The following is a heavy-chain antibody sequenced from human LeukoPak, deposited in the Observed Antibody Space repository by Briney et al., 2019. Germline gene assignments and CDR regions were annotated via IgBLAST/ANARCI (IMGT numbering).Heavy chain of an antibody. CDR1: GYRFTVYY. Sequence: ASVKVSFKASGYRFTVYYMHWVRQAPGKGLEWMGWINPNSGGTHYAQKFLGRVTMTRDTSINTAYLELSRLTSDDTALYYCATLYGDYVISDYWGQGTLVTVSS. V-gene: IGHV1-2*02. CDR3: ATLYGDYVISDY. J-gene: IGHJ4*02. CDR2: INPNSGGT. D-gene: IGHD4-17*01.